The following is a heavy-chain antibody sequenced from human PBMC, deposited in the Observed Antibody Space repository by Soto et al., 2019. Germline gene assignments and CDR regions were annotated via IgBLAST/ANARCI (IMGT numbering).Heavy chain of an antibody. CDR2: ISYDGNVA. Sequence: QVQLVESGGGVVQPGRSLRLSCAASGFTFSNYGMHWVRQAPGKGLEWVIVISYDGNVAYYADSMKGRFTISRDNSKNPLYLQMTSRRTDDPAMYYCAKEGPITNWYFDYWGQGTLVTVSS. CDR3: AKEGPITNWYFDY. CDR1: GFTFSNYG. D-gene: IGHD1-1*01. J-gene: IGHJ4*02. V-gene: IGHV3-30*18.